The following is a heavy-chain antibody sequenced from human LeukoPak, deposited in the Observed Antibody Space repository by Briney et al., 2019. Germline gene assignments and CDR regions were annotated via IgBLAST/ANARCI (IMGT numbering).Heavy chain of an antibody. V-gene: IGHV1-69*13. CDR3: ARDSEQRLSRSNYYYYGMDV. CDR2: IIPIFGIA. CDR1: GGTFSSYA. Sequence: AASVTVSCKASGGTFSSYAISWVRQAPGQGLEWMGGIIPIFGIANYAQKFQGRVTITADESTNTAYMELSSLRSEDTAVYYCARDSEQRLSRSNYYYYGMDVWGQGTTVTVSS. J-gene: IGHJ6*02. D-gene: IGHD6-19*01.